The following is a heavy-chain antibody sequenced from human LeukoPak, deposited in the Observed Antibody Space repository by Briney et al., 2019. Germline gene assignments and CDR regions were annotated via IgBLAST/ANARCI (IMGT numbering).Heavy chain of an antibody. D-gene: IGHD3-22*01. V-gene: IGHV3-21*01. CDR1: GFTFSSYS. Sequence: GGSLRLSCAASGFTFSSYSMNWVRQAPGKGLEWVSSISSSSSYIYYADSVKGRFTSSRDNAKNSLYLQMNSLRAEDTAVYYCARWGESYYYDSSGYEPAFDIWGQGTMVTVSS. J-gene: IGHJ3*02. CDR3: ARWGESYYYDSSGYEPAFDI. CDR2: ISSSSSYI.